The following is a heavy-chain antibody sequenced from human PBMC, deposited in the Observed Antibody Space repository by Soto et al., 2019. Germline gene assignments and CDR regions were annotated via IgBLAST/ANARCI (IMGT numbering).Heavy chain of an antibody. D-gene: IGHD2-15*01. J-gene: IGHJ1*01. CDR3: ARGGAATRLQH. CDR1: DGSFSDYY. CDR2: INHSGGT. V-gene: IGHV4-34*01. Sequence: QVQVQQWGAGLLKPSETLSLTCAVYDGSFSDYYWNWIRQPPGKGLEWIGEINHSGGTNYNPSLKSRVTRSVDTSKHQFSLKLSSVTAAATAVYYCARGGAATRLQHWGQGTLVTVSS.